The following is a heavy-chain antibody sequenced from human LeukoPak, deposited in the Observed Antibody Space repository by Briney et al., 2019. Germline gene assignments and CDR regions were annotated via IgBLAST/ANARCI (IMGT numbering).Heavy chain of an antibody. CDR1: GGSISSSSFY. CDR2: IYCSGST. V-gene: IGHV4-39*01. Sequence: PSETLSLTCTVSGGSISSSSFYWGWIRPPPGQGLEWIGSIYCSGSTYYNPSIKSRVTISVDTSKNQFSLKLSSVTAADTAVYYCATFGPVLWFGELQYFQHWGQGTLVTVSS. J-gene: IGHJ1*01. CDR3: ATFGPVLWFGELQYFQH. D-gene: IGHD3-10*01.